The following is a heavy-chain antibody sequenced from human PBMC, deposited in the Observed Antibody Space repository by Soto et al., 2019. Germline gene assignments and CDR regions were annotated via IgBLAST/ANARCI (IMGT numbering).Heavy chain of an antibody. CDR2: INHSGST. D-gene: IGHD4-17*01. CDR3: AREPAPDGDYWYFDL. CDR1: GGSFSGYY. J-gene: IGHJ2*01. V-gene: IGHV4-34*01. Sequence: QVQLQQWGAGLLKPSETLSLTCAVYGGSFSGYYWSWIRQPPGKGLEWIGEINHSGSTNYNPSLKSRVTISVDTSKNQFSLKLSSVTAADTAVYYCAREPAPDGDYWYFDLWGRGTLATVSS.